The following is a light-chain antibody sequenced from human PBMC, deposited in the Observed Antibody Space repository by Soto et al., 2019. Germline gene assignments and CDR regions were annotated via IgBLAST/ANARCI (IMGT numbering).Light chain of an antibody. CDR3: SSYTSSGTLYV. CDR1: SSDVGGYNY. V-gene: IGLV2-14*01. Sequence: QSVLTQPASVSGSPGQSIAISCTGTSSDVGGYNYVSWYQQHPGKAPKLMIFDVSNRPSGVSNRFSGSKSGNTASLTISGLQAEDEADYYCSSYTSSGTLYVFRTGTKVTVL. J-gene: IGLJ1*01. CDR2: DVS.